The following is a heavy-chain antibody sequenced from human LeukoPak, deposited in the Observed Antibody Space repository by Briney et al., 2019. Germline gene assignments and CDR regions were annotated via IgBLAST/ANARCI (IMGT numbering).Heavy chain of an antibody. CDR3: ARELNADPFDY. D-gene: IGHD2-8*01. CDR2: SRNKANSYIT. J-gene: IGHJ4*02. V-gene: IGHV3-72*01. Sequence: GGSLRLSCAASGFRLSDHYMDWARQAPGKGLEWVGRSRNKANSYITEYAASVKGRFTIARDESKNTMYLQMNSLRTDDTAVYYCARELNADPFDYWGQGTLVTISS. CDR1: GFRLSDHY.